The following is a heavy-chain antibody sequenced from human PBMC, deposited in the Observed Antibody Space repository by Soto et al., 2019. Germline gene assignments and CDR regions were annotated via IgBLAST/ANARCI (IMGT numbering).Heavy chain of an antibody. J-gene: IGHJ5*02. V-gene: IGHV3-23*01. Sequence: DVQLLESGGGLVQPGGSLRLSCAASGFTFSDYAMTWVRQAPGKGPEWVSSIGGVGTDRYYADSVKGRFTISRDNSKNTLFLQMSSLRSDDTADYYCAKDAVPYNGKWDWFDPWGQGTLVTVSS. CDR2: IGGVGTDR. D-gene: IGHD1-20*01. CDR1: GFTFSDYA. CDR3: AKDAVPYNGKWDWFDP.